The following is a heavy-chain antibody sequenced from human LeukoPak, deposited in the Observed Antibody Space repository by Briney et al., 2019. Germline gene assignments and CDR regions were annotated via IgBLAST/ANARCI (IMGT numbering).Heavy chain of an antibody. CDR2: ISGSGGST. J-gene: IGHJ6*02. V-gene: IGHV3-23*01. Sequence: PGGSLRLSCAASGFTFGSYAMSWVRQAPGKGLEWVSAISGSGGSTYYADSVKGRFTISRDNSKNTLYLQMNSLRAEDTAVYYCARGLFGIQLWLYGMDVWGQGTTVTVSS. CDR3: ARGLFGIQLWLYGMDV. CDR1: GFTFGSYA. D-gene: IGHD5-18*01.